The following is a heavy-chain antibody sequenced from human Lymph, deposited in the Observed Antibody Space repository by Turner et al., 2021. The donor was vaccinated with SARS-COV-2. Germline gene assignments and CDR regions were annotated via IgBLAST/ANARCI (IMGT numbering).Heavy chain of an antibody. J-gene: IGHJ4*02. CDR2: ISYDGSNK. CDR1: GFTFNNYP. V-gene: IGHV3-30-3*01. CDR3: ARDSSGSGTLDY. D-gene: IGHD3-10*01. Sequence: QVQLVASGGGVVQPGRSLRLPCAASGFTFNNYPMHWVRQAPGKGLEWVAVISYDGSNKYYADSVKGRFTISRDNSKNTLYLQMNSLRAEDTAVYYCARDSSGSGTLDYWGQGTLVTVSS.